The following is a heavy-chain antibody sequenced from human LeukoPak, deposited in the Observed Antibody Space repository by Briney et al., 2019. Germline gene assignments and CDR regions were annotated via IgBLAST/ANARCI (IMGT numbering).Heavy chain of an antibody. D-gene: IGHD3-9*01. CDR2: IYYSGST. CDR3: ARGNYDILTGSPLDY. J-gene: IGHJ4*02. Sequence: SETLSLTCTVSGGSISSSSYHWGWIRQPPGKGLEWIGSIYYSGSTYYNPSLKSRVTISVDTSKNQFSLKLSSVTAADTAVYYCARGNYDILTGSPLDYWGQGTLVTVSS. V-gene: IGHV4-39*07. CDR1: GGSISSSSYH.